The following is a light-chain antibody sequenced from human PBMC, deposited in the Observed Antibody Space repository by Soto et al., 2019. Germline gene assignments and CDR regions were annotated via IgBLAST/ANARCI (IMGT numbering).Light chain of an antibody. CDR1: QSVSSNC. V-gene: IGKV3-20*01. J-gene: IGKJ1*01. CDR2: HAS. CDR3: QHYGPSSGWT. Sequence: EVVLTQSPGTLSLSPGERATLSCRASQSVSSNCLTWYQQKPGQAPRLLIYHASDRATGIPDRFSGSGSGTDCTLTISRLEPEDFAVYSCQHYGPSSGWTFGQGTKVEIK.